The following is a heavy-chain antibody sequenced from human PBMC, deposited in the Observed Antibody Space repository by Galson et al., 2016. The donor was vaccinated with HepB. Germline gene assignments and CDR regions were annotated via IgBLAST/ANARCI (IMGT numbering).Heavy chain of an antibody. J-gene: IGHJ5*02. Sequence: SLRLSCAASGFNLRNYYMTWIRQAPGKGLEWVSYISSSGSSTNYADSVKGRFTISRDSSNNILYLQMNSLRADDTAVYYCARDLGILGVVRGLFDTWGQGTLVTVSS. CDR1: GFNLRNYY. V-gene: IGHV3-11*05. D-gene: IGHD3-3*01. CDR2: ISSSGSST. CDR3: ARDLGILGVVRGLFDT.